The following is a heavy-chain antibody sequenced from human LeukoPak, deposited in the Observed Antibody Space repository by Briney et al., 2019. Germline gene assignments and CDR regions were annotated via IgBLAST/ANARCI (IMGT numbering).Heavy chain of an antibody. CDR2: IYHSGST. Sequence: SETLSLTCTVSGYSISSGYYWGWIRQPPGKGLEWIGSIYHSGSTYYNPSLKSRVTISVDTSKNQFSLKLSSVTAADTAGYFCARGPYSYDSSGAFDIWGQGAMVTVSS. V-gene: IGHV4-38-2*02. J-gene: IGHJ3*02. CDR3: ARGPYSYDSSGAFDI. CDR1: GYSISSGYY. D-gene: IGHD3-22*01.